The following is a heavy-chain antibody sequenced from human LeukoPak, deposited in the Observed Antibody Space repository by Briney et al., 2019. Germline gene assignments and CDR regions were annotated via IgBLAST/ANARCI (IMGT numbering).Heavy chain of an antibody. CDR2: ISYDGSNK. CDR3: AKKYCSGGSCYPGDY. J-gene: IGHJ4*02. CDR1: GFTFSSYA. D-gene: IGHD2-15*01. Sequence: GGSLRLSCSASGFTFSSYAMHWVRQAPGKGLEWVAVISYDGSNKYYADSVKGRFTISRDNSKNTLYLQMNSLRAEDTAVYYCAKKYCSGGSCYPGDYWGQGTLVTVSS. V-gene: IGHV3-30*18.